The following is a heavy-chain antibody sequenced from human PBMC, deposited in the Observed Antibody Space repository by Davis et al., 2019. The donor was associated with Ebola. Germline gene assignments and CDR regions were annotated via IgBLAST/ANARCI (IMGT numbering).Heavy chain of an antibody. CDR3: TRGSGCWSGSFTAQFEF. Sequence: ASVKVSCKASGYTFSGYYIHWVRQAPGQGLEWMGWINPNTGDTNYAQKFQGRVTVTRDTSIRTAYMELPRLKSDDTAVFFCTRGSGCWSGSFTAQFEFWGQGTLVTVSS. D-gene: IGHD3-3*01. CDR2: INPNTGDT. V-gene: IGHV1-2*02. J-gene: IGHJ4*01. CDR1: GYTFSGYY.